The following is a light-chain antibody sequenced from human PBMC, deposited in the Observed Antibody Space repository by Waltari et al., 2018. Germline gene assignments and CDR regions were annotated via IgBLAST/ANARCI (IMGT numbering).Light chain of an antibody. Sequence: SYELTQPPSVSVSPGQTASITCSGDKLGDKFACWYQQRPGQSPVVVISQDNKRPSGIPDRFSGSHSGNTATRTISGTQAMDEADYYCQTWDSSTGVFGGGTKLTVL. CDR2: QDN. CDR3: QTWDSSTGV. J-gene: IGLJ2*01. CDR1: KLGDKF. V-gene: IGLV3-1*01.